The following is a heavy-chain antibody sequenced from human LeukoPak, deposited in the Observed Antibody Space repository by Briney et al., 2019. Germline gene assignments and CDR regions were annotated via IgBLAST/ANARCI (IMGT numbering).Heavy chain of an antibody. CDR1: GGSFSGNY. V-gene: IGHV4-34*12. J-gene: IGHJ3*02. CDR2: IIHNRGTGRGST. D-gene: IGHD3-10*01. CDR3: AREGWPKVRYGLTKDGFEM. Sequence: SETLSLTCAVYGGSFSGNYWSWIRQPPGKGLEWIGEIIHNRGTGRGSTSYNPSLKSRVTISVDTSKNQFSLKLNSVTAADAAVYFCAREGWPKVRYGLTKDGFEMWGQGTMVTVSS.